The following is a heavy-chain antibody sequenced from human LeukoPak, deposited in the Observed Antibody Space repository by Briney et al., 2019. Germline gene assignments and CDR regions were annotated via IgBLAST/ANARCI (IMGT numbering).Heavy chain of an antibody. V-gene: IGHV1-8*01. CDR2: MNPNSGNT. CDR3: ARNYWYFGNYGTFDI. J-gene: IGHJ3*02. Sequence: ASVKVSCKASGYTFTSYDINWVRQATGQGLEWIGWMNPNSGNTGYAQKFQGRVTMTRNTSISTAYMELSSLRSEDTAVYYCARNYWYFGNYGTFDIWGQGTMVTVSS. D-gene: IGHD3-9*01. CDR1: GYTFTSYD.